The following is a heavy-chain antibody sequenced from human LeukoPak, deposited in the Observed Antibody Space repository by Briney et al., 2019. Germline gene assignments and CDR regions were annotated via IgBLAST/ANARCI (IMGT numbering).Heavy chain of an antibody. CDR2: ISSSGSTI. J-gene: IGHJ1*01. CDR3: ARVITVYNDYEEVAEYFQH. D-gene: IGHD4-17*01. CDR1: GFTFSDYY. V-gene: IGHV3-11*01. Sequence: PGGSLRLSCAASGFTFSDYYMSWIRQAPGKGLEWVSYISSSGSTIYYADSVKGRFTISRDNAKNSLYLQMNSLRAEDTAVYYCARVITVYNDYEEVAEYFQHWGQGTLVIVSS.